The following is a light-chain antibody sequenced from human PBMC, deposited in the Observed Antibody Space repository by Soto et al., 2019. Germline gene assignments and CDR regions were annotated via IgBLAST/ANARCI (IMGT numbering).Light chain of an antibody. V-gene: IGKV4-1*01. CDR2: WAS. CDR3: QQYYSSPYT. J-gene: IGKJ2*01. Sequence: DIVMTQSPDSLAVSLGERATINCKSSQSVFNPNINKNYLAWYQQKSGQPPKLVIYWASTRESGVPDRFSGSGSGTDFTLTISSLQAEDVAVYYCQQYYSSPYTFGQGTKLEIK. CDR1: QSVFNPNINKNY.